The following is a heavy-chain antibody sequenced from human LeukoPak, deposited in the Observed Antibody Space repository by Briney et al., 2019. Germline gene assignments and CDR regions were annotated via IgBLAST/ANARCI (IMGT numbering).Heavy chain of an antibody. D-gene: IGHD6-13*01. CDR2: ISGSGGST. CDR1: GFTFSSYA. CDR3: ARDETTIAAAGLGFDP. J-gene: IGHJ5*02. Sequence: GGSLRLSCAASGFTFSSYAMSWVRQAPGKGLEWVSAISGSGGSTYYADSVKGRFTISRDNSKNTLYLQMNSLRAEDTAVYYCARDETTIAAAGLGFDPWGQGTLVTVSS. V-gene: IGHV3-23*01.